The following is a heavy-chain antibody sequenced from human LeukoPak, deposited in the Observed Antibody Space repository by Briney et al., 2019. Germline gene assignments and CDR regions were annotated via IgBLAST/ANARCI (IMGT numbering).Heavy chain of an antibody. Sequence: SETLSLTCTVSGGSISSGSYYWSWIRQPPGKGLEWIGYIYYSGSTNYNPSLKSRVTISVDTSKNQFSLKLSSVTAADTAVYYCARGTTYYYDSSGYASFDPWGQGTLVTVSS. CDR1: GGSISSGSYY. V-gene: IGHV4-61*01. CDR3: ARGTTYYYDSSGYASFDP. D-gene: IGHD3-22*01. J-gene: IGHJ5*02. CDR2: IYYSGST.